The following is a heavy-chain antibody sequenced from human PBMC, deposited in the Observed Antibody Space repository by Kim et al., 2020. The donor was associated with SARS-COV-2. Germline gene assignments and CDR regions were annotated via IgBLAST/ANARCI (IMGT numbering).Heavy chain of an antibody. CDR3: ARAPVGATGY. D-gene: IGHD1-26*01. CDR2: ISTSSNYI. J-gene: IGHJ4*02. Sequence: GGSLRLSCAASGFTFSSYSMNWVRQAPGKGLEWVSSISTSSNYIYYADSVKGRFTISRDNAKNSLYLQMNSLRAEDTAVYYCARAPVGATGYWGQGTLVTVSS. V-gene: IGHV3-21*01. CDR1: GFTFSSYS.